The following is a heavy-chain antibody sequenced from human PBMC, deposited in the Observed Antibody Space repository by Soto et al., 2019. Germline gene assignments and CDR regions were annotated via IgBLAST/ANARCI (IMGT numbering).Heavy chain of an antibody. Sequence: ASVKVSCKASGGTFSSYAISWVRQAPGQGLEWMGGIIPIFGTANYAQKFQGRVTITADESTSTAYMELSSLRAEDTAVYYCARLPRLRPFDYWGQGTLVTVSS. V-gene: IGHV1-69*13. CDR2: IIPIFGTA. J-gene: IGHJ4*02. CDR3: ARLPRLRPFDY. D-gene: IGHD4-17*01. CDR1: GGTFSSYA.